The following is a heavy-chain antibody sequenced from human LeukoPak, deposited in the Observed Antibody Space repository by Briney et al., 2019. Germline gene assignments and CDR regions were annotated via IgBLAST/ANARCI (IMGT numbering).Heavy chain of an antibody. CDR1: EFSFSSHS. V-gene: IGHV3-48*02. CDR3: ARGSLGVLWFGELPRGLGMDV. J-gene: IGHJ6*02. Sequence: GESLRLSCAASEFSFSSHSMNWVRQAPGKGLEWVSYISSSSSTIYYADSVKGQFTISRDNAKNSLYLQMNSLRDEDTAVYYCARGSLGVLWFGELPRGLGMDVWGQGTTVTVSS. D-gene: IGHD3-10*01. CDR2: ISSSSSTI.